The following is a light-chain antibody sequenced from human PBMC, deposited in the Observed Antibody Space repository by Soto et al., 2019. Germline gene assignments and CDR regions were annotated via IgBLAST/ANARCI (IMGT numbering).Light chain of an antibody. CDR2: GNG. CDR3: QSYDTSLSAWV. V-gene: IGLV1-40*01. J-gene: IGLJ3*02. Sequence: QSVLTQPPSVSGAPGQKVTISCTGTSSNFGAGYDVQWYQQLAGAAPKFLISGNGNRPSGVPDRFSGSKSGTSASLAITGLQAEDEADYHCQSYDTSLSAWVFGGGIKLTVL. CDR1: SSNFGAGYD.